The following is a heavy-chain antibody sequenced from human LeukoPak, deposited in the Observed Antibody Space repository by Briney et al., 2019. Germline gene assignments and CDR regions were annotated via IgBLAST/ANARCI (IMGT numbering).Heavy chain of an antibody. CDR1: GFTFSSYS. Sequence: PGGSLRLSCAASGFTFSSYSMNWVRQAPGKGLEWVSSISSSSSFIYYADSVKGRFTISRDNAKNSLYLQMNSLRAEDTAVYYCTIFGVVIIGYWGQGTLVTVSS. CDR2: ISSSSSFI. J-gene: IGHJ4*02. D-gene: IGHD3-3*01. CDR3: TIFGVVIIGY. V-gene: IGHV3-21*01.